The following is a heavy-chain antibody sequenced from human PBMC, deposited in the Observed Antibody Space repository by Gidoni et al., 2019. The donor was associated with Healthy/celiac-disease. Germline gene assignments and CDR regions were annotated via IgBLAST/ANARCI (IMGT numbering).Heavy chain of an antibody. CDR2: IWYDGSNK. V-gene: IGHV3-33*01. CDR1: GFTFSSYG. J-gene: IGHJ4*02. D-gene: IGHD3-10*01. Sequence: QVQLVESGGGVVQPGRSLSLSCAPSGFTFSSYGMHWVRQAPGKGLEWVAVIWYDGSNKYYADSVKGRFTISRYNSKNTLYLQMNSRRAEDTAVYHCARDNGVGELNFDYWGQGTLVTVSS. CDR3: ARDNGVGELNFDY.